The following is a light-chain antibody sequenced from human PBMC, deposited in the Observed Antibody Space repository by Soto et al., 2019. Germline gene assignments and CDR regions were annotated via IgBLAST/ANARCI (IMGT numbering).Light chain of an antibody. CDR1: QSVSIN. J-gene: IGKJ5*01. V-gene: IGKV3D-15*03. CDR3: QQYNIWPLT. CDR2: GAS. Sequence: EILMTQSPATLSVSPGERATLSCRASQSVSINLAWYQQKPGQAPRLLISGASIRATGIPARFSGSGSGTEFTLTISLLQSEDFAVYYCQQYNIWPLTFGQGTRLEIK.